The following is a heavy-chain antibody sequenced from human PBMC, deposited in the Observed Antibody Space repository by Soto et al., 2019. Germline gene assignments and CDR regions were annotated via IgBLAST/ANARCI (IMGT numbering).Heavy chain of an antibody. CDR3: ARXXXXXYGDLTPYHRDMDV. CDR2: ISHDGGT. V-gene: IGHV4-34*02. CDR1: GGSFDDFY. J-gene: IGHJ6*02. D-gene: IGHD3-10*01. Sequence: QVQLQQWGAGLLRPSETLSLTCAFYGGSFDDFYWSWVRQSPGKGLEWVGEISHDGGTNYSPSLASRVSISVDTSKNQFSLHLRSVTAADTGLYYCARXXXXXYGDLTPYHRDMDVWGQGTTVTVSS.